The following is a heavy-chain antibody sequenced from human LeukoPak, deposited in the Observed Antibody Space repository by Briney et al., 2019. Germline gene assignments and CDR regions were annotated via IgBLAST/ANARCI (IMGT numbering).Heavy chain of an antibody. Sequence: GGSLRLSCAASGFTFSSYGMHWVRQAPGKGLEWVAVISYDGSNKYYADSVKGRFTISRDNSKNTLYLQMNSLRAEDTAVYYCAKSMTTVVKKGGHSDYWGQGTLVTVSS. CDR2: ISYDGSNK. V-gene: IGHV3-30*18. J-gene: IGHJ4*02. D-gene: IGHD4-23*01. CDR1: GFTFSSYG. CDR3: AKSMTTVVKKGGHSDY.